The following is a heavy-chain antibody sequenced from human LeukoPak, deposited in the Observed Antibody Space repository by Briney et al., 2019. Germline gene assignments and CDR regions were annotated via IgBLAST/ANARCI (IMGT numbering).Heavy chain of an antibody. D-gene: IGHD6-13*01. V-gene: IGHV7-4-1*02. CDR2: INTNTGNP. Sequence: GASVKVSCKASGYTFTSYAMNWVRQAPGQGLEWMGWINTNTGNPTYAQGFTGRFVFSLDTSVSTAYLQISSLKAEDTALYYCARDLKRQQLVFSPGYWGQGTLVTVSS. CDR3: ARDLKRQQLVFSPGY. CDR1: GYTFTSYA. J-gene: IGHJ4*02.